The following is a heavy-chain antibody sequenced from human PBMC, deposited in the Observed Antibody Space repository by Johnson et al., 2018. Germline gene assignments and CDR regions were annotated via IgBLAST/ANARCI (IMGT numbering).Heavy chain of an antibody. V-gene: IGHV3-66*01. Sequence: VQLVESGGGVVRPGGSLGLTCAASGFNIDDHGMIWVRLAAGKVLELVSVIYTGGTTHYAAPVKGRFTFSRDNSKKTAHLQMYTLPVEDTAVYYCVRVVGGNGYYSDALDMWSQGTMVTVSS. CDR1: GFNIDDHG. CDR2: IYTGGTT. CDR3: VRVVGGNGYYSDALDM. J-gene: IGHJ3*02. D-gene: IGHD3-22*01.